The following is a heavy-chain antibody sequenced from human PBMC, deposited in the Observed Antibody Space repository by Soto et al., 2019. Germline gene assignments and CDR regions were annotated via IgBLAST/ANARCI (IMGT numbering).Heavy chain of an antibody. CDR2: INAGNGNT. V-gene: IGHV1-3*01. Sequence: GASVKVSCKASGYTFNSYAMHWVRQAPGQRLEWMGWINAGNGNTKYSQKFQGRVTITRDTSASTAYMELSSLRSEDTAVYYCARDMGFGLSDYWGQGTLVTVSS. J-gene: IGHJ4*02. CDR1: GYTFNSYA. D-gene: IGHD3-10*01. CDR3: ARDMGFGLSDY.